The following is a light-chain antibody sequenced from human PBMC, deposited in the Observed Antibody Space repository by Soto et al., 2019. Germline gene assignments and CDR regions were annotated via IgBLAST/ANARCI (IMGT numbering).Light chain of an antibody. V-gene: IGKV4-1*01. CDR3: QKNYSPPLP. CDR2: WAS. Sequence: DIVMTQSPDSLAVSLGERATINCKSSQSVLYSSNNKNYLAWYQQKPGQPPKLLIYWASNRESGVPDRFSGSGSGTNFTLRISSLRAEDGAFYYCQKNYSPPLPFGGGTKVEIK. J-gene: IGKJ4*01. CDR1: QSVLYSSNNKNY.